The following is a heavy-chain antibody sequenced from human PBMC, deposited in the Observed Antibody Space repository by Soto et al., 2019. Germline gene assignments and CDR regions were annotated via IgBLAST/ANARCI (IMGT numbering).Heavy chain of an antibody. CDR2: IYWDDDK. CDR3: AHRRDSSSWYVFDY. CDR1: GFSLSTSGVG. Sequence: QITLKESGPTLVKPTQTLTLTCTFSGFSLSTSGVGVGWIRQPPGKALEWLALIYWDDDKRYSPSLKCRLTSAKDTSKNHVVLTMTSMDPVDTATYYCAHRRDSSSWYVFDYWGQGTLVTVSS. J-gene: IGHJ4*02. V-gene: IGHV2-5*02. D-gene: IGHD6-13*01.